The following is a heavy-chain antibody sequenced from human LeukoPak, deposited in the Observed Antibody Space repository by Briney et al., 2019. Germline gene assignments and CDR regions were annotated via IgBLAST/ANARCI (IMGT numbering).Heavy chain of an antibody. V-gene: IGHV4-59*01. CDR2: IYYSGST. D-gene: IGHD2-8*01. CDR1: GGSISSYY. J-gene: IGHJ4*02. Sequence: SETLSLTCTVSGGSISSYYWSWIRQPPGKGLEWIGYIYYSGSTNYNPSLKSRVTISVDTSKNQFSLKPSSVTAADTAVYYCARDHCANGVCWLDYWGQGTLVTVSS. CDR3: ARDHCANGVCWLDY.